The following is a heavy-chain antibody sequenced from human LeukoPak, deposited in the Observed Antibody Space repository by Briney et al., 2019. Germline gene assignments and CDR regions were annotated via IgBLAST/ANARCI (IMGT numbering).Heavy chain of an antibody. Sequence: PSETLSLTCTVSGGSISSYYWSWIRQPPGKGLEWLGSIFYSGSTFYNPSLKSRLSMSVDTSKNQFSLKVTSVTAADTAVYYCARDRRAGQSGYWFDPRGQGTLVTVSS. V-gene: IGHV4-59*01. D-gene: IGHD3-22*01. J-gene: IGHJ5*02. CDR1: GGSISSYY. CDR3: ARDRRAGQSGYWFDP. CDR2: IFYSGST.